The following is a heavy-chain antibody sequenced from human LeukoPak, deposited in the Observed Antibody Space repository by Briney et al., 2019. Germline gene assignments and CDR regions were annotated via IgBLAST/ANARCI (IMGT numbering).Heavy chain of an antibody. D-gene: IGHD3-3*01. J-gene: IGHJ6*02. CDR3: ARNDPFTISLRDYYGMDV. Sequence: PSETLSLTCNVSGGYISSYYWSWIRQPPGKGLEWIGCIYYSGSTNYNLSLKCRVTISVDTSKNQFSLRLSSVTAADTAVYYCARNDPFTISLRDYYGMDVWGQGTTVTVSS. CDR2: IYYSGST. V-gene: IGHV4-59*01. CDR1: GGYISSYY.